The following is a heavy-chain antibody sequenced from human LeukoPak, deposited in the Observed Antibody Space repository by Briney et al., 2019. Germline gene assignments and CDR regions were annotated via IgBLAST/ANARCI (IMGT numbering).Heavy chain of an antibody. J-gene: IGHJ4*02. Sequence: ASVKVSCKASGYTFTSYDINWVRQATGQGLEWMGWMNPNSGNTGYAQKFQGRVTMTRNTSISTAYMELSSLRSEDTAVYYCARVYYFPDSYWNYSPFDYWGQGTLVTVSS. CDR3: ARVYYFPDSYWNYSPFDY. CDR2: MNPNSGNT. V-gene: IGHV1-8*01. D-gene: IGHD1-7*01. CDR1: GYTFTSYD.